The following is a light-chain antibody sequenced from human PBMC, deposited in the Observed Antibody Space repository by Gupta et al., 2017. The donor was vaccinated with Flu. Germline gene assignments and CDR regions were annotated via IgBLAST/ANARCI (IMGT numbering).Light chain of an antibody. CDR1: SSDIGTYNL. CDR3: CSYAGSATIVL. J-gene: IGLJ2*01. Sequence: QSALTQPASLSGSPGQSITISCTGTSSDIGTYNLVSWYQRYPGKAPKLIIYEGSERPSGVSNRFSGSKSGNTASLTISGLQAEDEANYYCCSYAGSATIVLLGGGTNLTVL. V-gene: IGLV2-23*01. CDR2: EGS.